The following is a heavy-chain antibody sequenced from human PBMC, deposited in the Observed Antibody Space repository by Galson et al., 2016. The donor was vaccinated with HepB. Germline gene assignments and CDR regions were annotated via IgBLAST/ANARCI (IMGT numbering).Heavy chain of an antibody. J-gene: IGHJ6*02. V-gene: IGHV4-61*08. Sequence: SETLSLTCTVSGGSLSRGGYYWSWIRQPPGKGLEWIGYVFYTGSASYNPSLKSRVTISVDPSKNQLSLDLRSVTAADTAVYFCARYCRGAGYTGALDIWGQGTTVTV. CDR1: GGSLSRGGYY. CDR3: ARYCRGAGYTGALDI. CDR2: VFYTGSA. D-gene: IGHD2-15*01.